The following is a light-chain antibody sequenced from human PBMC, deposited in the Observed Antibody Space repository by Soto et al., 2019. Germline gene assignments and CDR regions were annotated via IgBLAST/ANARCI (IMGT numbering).Light chain of an antibody. CDR1: RGFTAGS. V-gene: IGKV3-20*01. CDR3: QQYGSSSWT. J-gene: IGKJ1*01. Sequence: EIVLTQSPGTRFLSPGKKPTPPSRAGRGFTAGSLAWYQQKPGQAPRLLIYGTSSRATAIPDRFSGSGSGTDFTLTISRLEPEDFAVYYCQQYGSSSWTFGQGTKVEIK. CDR2: GTS.